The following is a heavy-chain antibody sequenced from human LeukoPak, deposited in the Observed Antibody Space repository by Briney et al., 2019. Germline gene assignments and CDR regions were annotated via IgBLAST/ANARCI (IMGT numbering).Heavy chain of an antibody. CDR2: INPNSGGT. CDR3: ARGYYYDSSGSGW. Sequence: VASVKVSCKASGYTFTGYYMHWVRQAPGQGLEWMGWINPNSGGTNYAQKFQGRVTMTRDTSISTAYMELSRLRSDDTAVYYCARGYYYDSSGSGWWGQGTLVTVPS. V-gene: IGHV1-2*02. D-gene: IGHD3-22*01. CDR1: GYTFTGYY. J-gene: IGHJ4*02.